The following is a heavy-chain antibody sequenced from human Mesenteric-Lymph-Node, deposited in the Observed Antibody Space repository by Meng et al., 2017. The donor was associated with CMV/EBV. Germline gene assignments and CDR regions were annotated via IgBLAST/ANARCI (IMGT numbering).Heavy chain of an antibody. CDR2: ISGDNGNT. CDR3: ARDFGASESYSDY. CDR1: GYTFTGYG. J-gene: IGHJ4*02. V-gene: IGHV1-18*01. D-gene: IGHD3-10*01. Sequence: KASGYTFTGYGITWVRQAPGQGLEWMGWISGDNGNTNYAQKVQGRVTMTADTSTSTAYMELRSLTSDDAAVYYCARDFGASESYSDYWGQGTLVTVSS.